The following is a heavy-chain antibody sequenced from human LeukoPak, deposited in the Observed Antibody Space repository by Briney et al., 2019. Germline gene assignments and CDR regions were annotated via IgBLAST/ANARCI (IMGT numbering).Heavy chain of an antibody. D-gene: IGHD4-23*01. CDR1: GFTFSSYW. CDR3: ARGRPHGNDY. J-gene: IGHJ4*02. CDR2: IASDGSST. Sequence: GGSLRLSCAASGFTFSSYWMNWVRQAPGKGLVRVSRIASDGSSTTYADSVKGRFSISRDNAKNTLYLQMNSLRVEDTAVYYCARGRPHGNDYWGQEILVTVSS. V-gene: IGHV3-74*01.